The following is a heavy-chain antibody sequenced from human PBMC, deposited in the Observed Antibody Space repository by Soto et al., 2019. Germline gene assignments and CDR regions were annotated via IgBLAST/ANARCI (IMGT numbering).Heavy chain of an antibody. CDR1: GYTFTGYY. D-gene: IGHD6-19*01. J-gene: IGHJ6*02. Sequence: WASVKVSCKASGYTFTGYYMHWVRQAPGQGLEWMGWINPNSGGTNYAQKFQGRVTMTRDTSISTAYMELSRLRSDDTAVYYCARDPRSSGSGYYYYGMDVWGQGTTVTVSS. CDR3: ARDPRSSGSGYYYYGMDV. V-gene: IGHV1-2*02. CDR2: INPNSGGT.